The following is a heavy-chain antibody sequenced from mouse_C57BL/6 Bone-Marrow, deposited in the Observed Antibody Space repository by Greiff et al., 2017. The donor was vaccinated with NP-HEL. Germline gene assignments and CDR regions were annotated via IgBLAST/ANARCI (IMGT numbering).Heavy chain of an antibody. Sequence: EVKLMESGAELVKPGASVKLSCTASGFNIKDYYMHWVKQRTEQGLEWIGRIDPEDGETKYAPKFQGKATITADTSSNTAYLQLSSLTSEDTAVYYCAPHYYGSSYTFDYWGQGTTLTVSS. CDR2: IDPEDGET. J-gene: IGHJ2*01. D-gene: IGHD1-1*01. V-gene: IGHV14-2*01. CDR1: GFNIKDYY. CDR3: APHYYGSSYTFDY.